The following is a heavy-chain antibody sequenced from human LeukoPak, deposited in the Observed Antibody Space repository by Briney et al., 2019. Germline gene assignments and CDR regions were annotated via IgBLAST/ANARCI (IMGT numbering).Heavy chain of an antibody. J-gene: IGHJ4*02. D-gene: IGHD1-26*01. Sequence: SETLSLTCTVSGGSISSSSYHWGWIRQPPGKGLEWIGSIYYSGSTYYNPSLKSRVTISVDTSKNQFSLKLSSVTAADTAVYYCARASVGGSYSGDYFDYWGQGTLVTVSS. V-gene: IGHV4-39*07. CDR2: IYYSGST. CDR1: GGSISSSSYH. CDR3: ARASVGGSYSGDYFDY.